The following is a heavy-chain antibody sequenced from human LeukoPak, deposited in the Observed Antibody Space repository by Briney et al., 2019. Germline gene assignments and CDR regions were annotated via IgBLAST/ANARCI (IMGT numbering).Heavy chain of an antibody. CDR3: AGASRKYYDILTGFHATRTFDY. J-gene: IGHJ4*02. Sequence: SETLSPTCAVYGGSFSGYYWSWIRQPPGKGLEWIGEINHSGSTNYSPSLKSRVTISVDTSKNQFSLKLSSVTAADTAVYYCAGASRKYYDILTGFHATRTFDYWGQGTLVTVSS. CDR2: INHSGST. D-gene: IGHD3-9*01. V-gene: IGHV4-34*01. CDR1: GGSFSGYY.